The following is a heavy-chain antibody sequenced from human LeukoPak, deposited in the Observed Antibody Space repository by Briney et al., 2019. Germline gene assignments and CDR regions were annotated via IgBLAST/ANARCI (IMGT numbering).Heavy chain of an antibody. J-gene: IGHJ4*02. D-gene: IGHD3-22*01. CDR3: ARFGEDDSSGYYSFDY. CDR2: IYYSGST. V-gene: IGHV4-31*03. CDR1: GGSISSGGYY. Sequence: SETLSLTCTVSGGSISSGGYYWGWIRQHPGKGLEWIGYIYYSGSTYYNPSLKSRVTISVDTSKNQFSLKLSSVTAADTAVYYCARFGEDDSSGYYSFDYWGQGTLVTVSS.